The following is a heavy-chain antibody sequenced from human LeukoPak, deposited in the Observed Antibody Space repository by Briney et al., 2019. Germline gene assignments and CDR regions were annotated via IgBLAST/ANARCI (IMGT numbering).Heavy chain of an antibody. D-gene: IGHD3-16*02. Sequence: GGSLRLSCAASGFTFSSYAMSWVRQAPGKGLEWVSAISGSGGSTYYADSVKGRFTISRDNAKNSLYLQMNSLRAEDTAVYYCTSEGYDYVWGNYRGVWGRGTLVTVSS. J-gene: IGHJ2*01. CDR3: TSEGYDYVWGNYRGV. V-gene: IGHV3-23*01. CDR2: ISGSGGST. CDR1: GFTFSSYA.